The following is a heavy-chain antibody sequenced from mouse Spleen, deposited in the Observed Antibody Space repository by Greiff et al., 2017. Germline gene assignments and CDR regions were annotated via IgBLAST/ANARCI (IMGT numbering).Heavy chain of an antibody. CDR2: IFPGSDST. D-gene: IGHD3-3*01. CDR1: GYTFTNYY. V-gene: IGHV1-75*01. J-gene: IGHJ1*01. Sequence: QVQLQQSGPELVKPGASVKISCKASGYTFTNYYINWMKQRPGQGLEWIGWIFPGSDSTYYNEKFKGKATLTVDKSSTTAYMLLSSLTSEDSAVYFCARYPGLGGYFDVWGAGTTVTVSS. CDR3: ARYPGLGGYFDV.